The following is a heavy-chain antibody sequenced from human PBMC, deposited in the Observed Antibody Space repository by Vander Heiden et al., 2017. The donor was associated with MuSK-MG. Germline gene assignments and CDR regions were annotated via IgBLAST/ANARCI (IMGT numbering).Heavy chain of an antibody. CDR2: ITSGAEKT. J-gene: IGHJ4*01. V-gene: IGHV3-23*04. CDR1: GFKFASFA. CDR3: TKLSYYDSGSFDY. Sequence: EVQLEESGGDLRQPGGSLRLSCAASGFKFASFAMSWVRQAPGKGLEWVATITSGAEKTHYADSVRGRLTISRDDFKTTIFLQMDSLRVEDTALYYCTKLSYYDSGSFDYWGHGTLGTVSS. D-gene: IGHD3-10*01.